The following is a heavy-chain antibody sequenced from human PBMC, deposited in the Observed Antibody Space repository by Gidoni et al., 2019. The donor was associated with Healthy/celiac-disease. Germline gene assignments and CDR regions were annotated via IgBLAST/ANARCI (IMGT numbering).Heavy chain of an antibody. Sequence: EKKPGTSVKVSCKASGFTFTSSAMQWVRQARGQRLEWIGWIVVGSGNTNYAQKFQERVTITRDMSTSTAYMELSSLRSEDTAVYYCAAVSKGDVWSGWGGMDVWGQGTTVTVSS. CDR3: AAVSKGDVWSGWGGMDV. V-gene: IGHV1-58*02. CDR1: GFTFTSSA. CDR2: IVVGSGNT. J-gene: IGHJ6*02. D-gene: IGHD3-3*01.